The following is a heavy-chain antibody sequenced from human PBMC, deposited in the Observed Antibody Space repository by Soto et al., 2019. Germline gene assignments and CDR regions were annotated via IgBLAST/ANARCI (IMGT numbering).Heavy chain of an antibody. V-gene: IGHV1-18*01. CDR2: ISAYNGNT. CDR3: ARVSTSRAFDI. J-gene: IGHJ3*02. CDR1: GGNFSSYA. D-gene: IGHD1-26*01. Sequence: GASVKVSCKASGGNFSSYATSWVRQAPGQGLEWMGWISAYNGNTNYAQKLQGRVTMTTDTSTSTAYMELRSLRSDDTAVYYCARVSTSRAFDIWGQGTMVTVSS.